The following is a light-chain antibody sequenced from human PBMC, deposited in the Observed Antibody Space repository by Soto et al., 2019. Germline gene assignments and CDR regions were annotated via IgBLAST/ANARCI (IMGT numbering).Light chain of an antibody. Sequence: EIVMTQSPATLSLSPGERATLSCRASQSVSSSYLSWYQQKPGQAPRLLIYGASIRATGIPARFSGSGSGTAFTLPISSLQPEDFAVYYCQQDYHLPWTFGQGTKVEIK. CDR3: QQDYHLPWT. V-gene: IGKV3D-7*01. CDR2: GAS. J-gene: IGKJ1*01. CDR1: QSVSSSY.